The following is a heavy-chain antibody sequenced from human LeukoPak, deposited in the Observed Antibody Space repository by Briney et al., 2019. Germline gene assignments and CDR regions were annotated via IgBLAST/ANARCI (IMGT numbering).Heavy chain of an antibody. CDR2: INPSGGST. J-gene: IGHJ4*02. V-gene: IGHV1-46*01. D-gene: IGHD2-2*01. CDR3: ARAAGIVVVPAASTFDY. CDR1: GDTFTSYY. Sequence: ASVKVSCKASGDTFTSYYMHWVRQAPGQGLEWMGIINPSGGSTSYAQKFQGRVTMTRDTSTSTVYMELSSLRSEDTAVYYCARAAGIVVVPAASTFDYWGQGTLVTVSS.